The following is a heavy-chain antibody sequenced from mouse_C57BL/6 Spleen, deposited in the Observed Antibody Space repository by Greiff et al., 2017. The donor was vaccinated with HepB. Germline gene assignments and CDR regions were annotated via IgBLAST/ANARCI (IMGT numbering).Heavy chain of an antibody. CDR1: GYAFTNYL. V-gene: IGHV1-54*01. D-gene: IGHD2-4*01. CDR2: INPGSGGT. Sequence: QVQLQQSGAELVRPGTSVKVSCKASGYAFTNYLIEWVKQRPGQGLEWIGVINPGSGGTNYNEKFKGKATLTADKSSSTAYMQLSSLTSEDSAVYFCARWDDYHWYFDVWGTGTTVTVSS. J-gene: IGHJ1*03. CDR3: ARWDDYHWYFDV.